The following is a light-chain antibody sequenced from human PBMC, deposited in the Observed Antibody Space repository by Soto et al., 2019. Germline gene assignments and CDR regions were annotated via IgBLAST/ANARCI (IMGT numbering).Light chain of an antibody. J-gene: IGKJ2*01. Sequence: EIVLTQSPATLSSFPGDRATLSCRASQTVDSTYLAWYQQKPGQAPRLLIYRASSRAAGVPDRFSGSGSGTDFTLTISKLDPEDFAVYYCQQYDTSPPLYTFGQGTKLEIK. CDR1: QTVDSTY. CDR3: QQYDTSPPLYT. V-gene: IGKV3-20*01. CDR2: RAS.